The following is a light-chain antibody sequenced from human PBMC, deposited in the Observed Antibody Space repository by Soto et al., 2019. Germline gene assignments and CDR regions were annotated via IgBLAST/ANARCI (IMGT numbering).Light chain of an antibody. V-gene: IGKV3D-20*02. Sequence: EIVLTQSPGTLSLSPGERATLSCRASQSLSNNIYLAWYQQKPGQAPRLIIYGASRRATGIPDRFSGSVSGTGFTLTISRLEPEDFAVYDGHQRSNWPPDTFGQGTRLEIK. J-gene: IGKJ5*01. CDR1: QSLSNNIY. CDR3: HQRSNWPPDT. CDR2: GAS.